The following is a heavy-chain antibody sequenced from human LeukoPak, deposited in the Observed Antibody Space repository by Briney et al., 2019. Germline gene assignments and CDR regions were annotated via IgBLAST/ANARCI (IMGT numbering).Heavy chain of an antibody. Sequence: PGGSLRLSCAASGFTFSSYAMRWVRQAPGKGLEWVSSITGSGDSTYYADSVKGRFTISRDDSKNTLYLQMNSLRAEDTAVYYCAKDLGRYRNNYFDYWGQGTLVTVSS. J-gene: IGHJ4*02. CDR3: AKDLGRYRNNYFDY. D-gene: IGHD1-26*01. CDR1: GFTFSSYA. V-gene: IGHV3-23*01. CDR2: ITGSGDST.